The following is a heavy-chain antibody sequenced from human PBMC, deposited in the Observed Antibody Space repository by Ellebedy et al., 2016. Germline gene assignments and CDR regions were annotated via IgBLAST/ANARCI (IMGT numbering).Heavy chain of an antibody. J-gene: IGHJ2*01. CDR2: ISYDGSNK. D-gene: IGHD1-26*01. Sequence: SLKISCAASGFTFSSYAMHWVRQAPGKGLEWVAVISYDGSNKYYADSVKGRFTISRDNSKNTLYLQMNSLRAEDTAVYYCARDPELGWYFDLWGRGTLVTVSS. V-gene: IGHV3-30-3*01. CDR3: ARDPELGWYFDL. CDR1: GFTFSSYA.